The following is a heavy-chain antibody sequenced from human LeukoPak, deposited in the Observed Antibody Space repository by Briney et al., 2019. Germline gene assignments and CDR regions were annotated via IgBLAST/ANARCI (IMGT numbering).Heavy chain of an antibody. J-gene: IGHJ5*02. V-gene: IGHV4-59*08. Sequence: SETLSLTCTVSGGSISSYYWSWIRQPPGKGLEWIGYIYYSGSTNYNPSLKSRVTISVDTSKNQFSLKLSSVTAADTAVYYCARHLSSWYSVWFDPWGQGTLVTVSS. D-gene: IGHD6-13*01. CDR3: ARHLSSWYSVWFDP. CDR2: IYYSGST. CDR1: GGSISSYY.